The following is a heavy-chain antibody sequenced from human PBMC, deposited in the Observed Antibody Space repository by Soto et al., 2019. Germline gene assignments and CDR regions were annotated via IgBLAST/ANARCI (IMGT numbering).Heavy chain of an antibody. D-gene: IGHD5-12*01. CDR1: GFTFTSYS. CDR3: AKDLRAGSGYDFDY. V-gene: IGHV3-23*01. Sequence: EVQLLQSGGGLVQPGGSLRLSCAASGFTFTSYSMTWVRQTPGKGLEWVAAVNPGGYSTYYADSVKGRFTISRDNSNKTRSLQMNSLRAEDTAVYSCAKDLRAGSGYDFDYRDQGTLVTVSS. J-gene: IGHJ4*02. CDR2: VNPGGYST.